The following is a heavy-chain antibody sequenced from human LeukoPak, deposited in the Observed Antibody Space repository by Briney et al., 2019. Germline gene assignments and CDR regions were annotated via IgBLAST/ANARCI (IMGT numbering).Heavy chain of an antibody. CDR2: IGGGGENT. J-gene: IGHJ4*02. V-gene: IGHV3-23*01. D-gene: IGHD7-27*01. CDR3: AKVLTGSQDY. CDR1: GFTFSSYA. Sequence: PGGSLRLSCAASGFTFSSYAMSWVRQAPGKGLEWLSTIGGGGENTYYADSVRDRFTISRDNSKNTVYLQMKSLRAEDTAVYFCAKVLTGSQDYWGQGTLVTVSS.